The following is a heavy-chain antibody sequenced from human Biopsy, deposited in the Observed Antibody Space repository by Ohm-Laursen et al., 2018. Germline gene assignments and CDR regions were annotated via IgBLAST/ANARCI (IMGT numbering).Heavy chain of an antibody. CDR2: VSYRGGT. CDR1: GGSITRGGYY. D-gene: IGHD6-19*01. Sequence: TLSLTCTVSGGSITRGGYYWNWIRQHPEKGLEWIGYVSYRGGTYHNPSLESRVFLSLDTSKNQFSLKLTSVTAADTAVYYCAKHGSGWTGDDAFHIWGQGTMVTVPS. V-gene: IGHV4-31*03. CDR3: AKHGSGWTGDDAFHI. J-gene: IGHJ3*02.